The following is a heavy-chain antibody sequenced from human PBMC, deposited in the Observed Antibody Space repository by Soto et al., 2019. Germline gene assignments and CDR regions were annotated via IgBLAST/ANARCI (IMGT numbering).Heavy chain of an antibody. Sequence: PSETLSLTCTLSGASITNSYYYWGWVRQPPGKGLEWIGSIYYSGSTYYNPSLKSRVTISVDTSKHQFSLNLRSVTAADSAVYFCARHPALDCHPNYFDRWGQGTLVTVSS. CDR3: ARHPALDCHPNYFDR. CDR1: GASITNSYYY. D-gene: IGHD2-21*01. CDR2: IYYSGST. V-gene: IGHV4-39*01. J-gene: IGHJ4*02.